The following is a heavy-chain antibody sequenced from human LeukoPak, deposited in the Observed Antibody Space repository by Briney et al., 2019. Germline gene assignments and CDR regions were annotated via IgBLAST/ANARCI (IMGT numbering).Heavy chain of an antibody. V-gene: IGHV4-4*07. CDR3: ARAIFGDSYHGIDV. D-gene: IGHD3-10*01. CDR1: GGSNGSYY. Sequence: SETLSLTCTVSGGSNGSYYWTWIRQPAGKGLEWIGRIFVSGSTNYNPSLKGRVTMSVDTSKKQFSLRLTSMSAADTAVYFCARAIFGDSYHGIDVWGQGTTVTVSS. J-gene: IGHJ6*02. CDR2: IFVSGST.